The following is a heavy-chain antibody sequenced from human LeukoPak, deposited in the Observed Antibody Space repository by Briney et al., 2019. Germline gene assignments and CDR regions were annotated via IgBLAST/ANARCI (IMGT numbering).Heavy chain of an antibody. V-gene: IGHV3-7*01. CDR1: GFTFSSYW. CDR2: IKQDGSEK. D-gene: IGHD2-2*01. J-gene: IGHJ5*02. Sequence: GGSLRLSCAASGFTFSSYWMSWARQAPGKGLEWVANIKQDGSEKYYVDSVKGRFTIPRDNAKNSLYLQMNSLRAEDTAVYYCARDFCSSTSCFYDPWGQGTLVTVSS. CDR3: ARDFCSSTSCFYDP.